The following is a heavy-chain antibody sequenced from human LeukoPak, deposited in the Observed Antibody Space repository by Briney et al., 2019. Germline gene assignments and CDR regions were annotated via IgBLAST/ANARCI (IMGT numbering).Heavy chain of an antibody. V-gene: IGHV4-59*08. J-gene: IGHJ4*02. Sequence: PSETLSLTCTVSGGSISTYYWSWIRQPPGKGLEWIGYIYYSGSTSYNPSLKSRVTISVDTSKNQFSLKLSSVTAADTAVYYCARHSRADYGDKRDLTDWGQGTLVTVSS. CDR3: ARHSRADYGDKRDLTD. D-gene: IGHD4-17*01. CDR2: IYYSGST. CDR1: GGSISTYY.